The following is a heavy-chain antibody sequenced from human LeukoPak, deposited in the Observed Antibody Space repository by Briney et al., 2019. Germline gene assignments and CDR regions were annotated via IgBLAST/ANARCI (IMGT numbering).Heavy chain of an antibody. V-gene: IGHV3-53*01. CDR3: ARETKPLDYYDSDGGAFDI. J-gene: IGHJ3*02. Sequence: GGSLRLSCAASGFTVSSNYMSWVRQAPGKGLEWVSVIYSGGSTYYADSVKGRFTISRDNSKNTLYLQMNSLRAEDTAVYYCARETKPLDYYDSDGGAFDIWGQGTMVTVSS. CDR1: GFTVSSNY. D-gene: IGHD3-22*01. CDR2: IYSGGST.